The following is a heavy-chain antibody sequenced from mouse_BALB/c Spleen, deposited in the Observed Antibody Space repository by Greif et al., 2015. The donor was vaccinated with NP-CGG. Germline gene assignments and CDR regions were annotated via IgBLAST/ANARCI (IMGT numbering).Heavy chain of an antibody. Sequence: VKLMESGAELVRPGTSVKVSCKASGYAFTNYLIEWVKQRPGQGLEWIGVINPGSGGTNYNEKFKGKATLTADKSSGTAYMQLSSLTSDDSAVYFCAREGDYGFAYWGQGTLVTVSA. D-gene: IGHD2-4*01. V-gene: IGHV1-54*01. CDR1: GYAFTNYL. CDR3: AREGDYGFAY. CDR2: INPGSGGT. J-gene: IGHJ3*01.